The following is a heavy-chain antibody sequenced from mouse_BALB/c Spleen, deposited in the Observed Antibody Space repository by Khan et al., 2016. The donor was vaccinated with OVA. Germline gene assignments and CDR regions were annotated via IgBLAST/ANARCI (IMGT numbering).Heavy chain of an antibody. Sequence: QVQLQQSGAELAKPGTSVKMSCKASGYTFTSYWMHWVKQRPGQGLEWIGYINPSTGYTEYNQKFKDKATLTADKSSSTAYMHMSSLTSEDSAVYYFDYGSSWGQGTTLTVSS. J-gene: IGHJ2*01. CDR3: DYGSS. D-gene: IGHD1-1*01. CDR2: INPSTGYT. CDR1: GYTFTSYW. V-gene: IGHV1-7*01.